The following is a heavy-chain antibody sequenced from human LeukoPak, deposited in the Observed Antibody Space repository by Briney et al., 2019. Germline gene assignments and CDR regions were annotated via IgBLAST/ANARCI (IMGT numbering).Heavy chain of an antibody. Sequence: PGGPLRLSCAASGFTFSSYSMNWIRQPAGKGLEWIGRIDTSGNTNYKPSLKSRVTMSVDTSKNQFSLKLNSVTAADTAVYYCARVSSSWYQDWYFDLWGRGTLVTVSS. CDR1: GFTFSSYS. CDR2: IDTSGNT. CDR3: ARVSSSWYQDWYFDL. V-gene: IGHV4-4*07. J-gene: IGHJ2*01. D-gene: IGHD6-13*01.